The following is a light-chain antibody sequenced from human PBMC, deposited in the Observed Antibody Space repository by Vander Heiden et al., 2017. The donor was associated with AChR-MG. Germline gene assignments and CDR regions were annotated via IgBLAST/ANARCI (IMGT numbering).Light chain of an antibody. V-gene: IGKV1-39*01. CDR1: QSIGNS. Sequence: DIHMTQSPSSLSASVGDRVTITCRASQSIGNSLNWYQHKRGKAPKLLIYSASTLQYGVPSRFSGSGSGTDFTLTIIRLQPEDFATYYCQQCLGSPLPFGGGTKVDI. CDR3: QQCLGSPLP. J-gene: IGKJ4*01. CDR2: SAS.